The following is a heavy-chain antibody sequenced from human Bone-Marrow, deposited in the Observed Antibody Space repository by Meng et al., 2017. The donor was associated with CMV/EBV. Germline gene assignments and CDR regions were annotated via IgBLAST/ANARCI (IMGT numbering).Heavy chain of an antibody. CDR1: GAFSGYY. J-gene: IGHJ4*02. V-gene: IGHV4-34*01. CDR2: INHSGST. Sequence: GAFSGYYWSWIRQPPGKGLERIREINHSGSTNYNPSLKSRVTISVDTSKNQFSLKLSSVTAADTAVYYCARGGDFWSGSPPAYFDYWVQGTLVTVSS. CDR3: ARGGDFWSGSPPAYFDY. D-gene: IGHD3-3*01.